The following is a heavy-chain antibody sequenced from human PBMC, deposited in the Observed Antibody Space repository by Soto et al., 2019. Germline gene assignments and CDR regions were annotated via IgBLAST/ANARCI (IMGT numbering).Heavy chain of an antibody. D-gene: IGHD3-16*01. CDR2: INHSGST. V-gene: IGHV4-34*01. Sequence: SETLSLTCAVYGGSFSGYYWSWIRQPPGKGLEWIGEINHSGSTNYNPSLKSRVTISVDTSKNQFSLKLSSVTAADTAVYYCARAADLRVYYYYYGMDVWGKGTTVTVSS. J-gene: IGHJ6*04. CDR1: GGSFSGYY. CDR3: ARAADLRVYYYYYGMDV.